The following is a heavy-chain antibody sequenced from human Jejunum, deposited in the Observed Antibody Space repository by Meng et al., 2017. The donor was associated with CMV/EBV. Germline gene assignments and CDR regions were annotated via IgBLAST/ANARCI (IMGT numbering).Heavy chain of an antibody. CDR1: GGSISSVKYY. J-gene: IGHJ6*02. CDR2: IYYSGST. V-gene: IGHV4-39*01. CDR3: AGRPFGHDGSDV. D-gene: IGHD3-10*01. Sequence: SGGSISSVKYYWGWIRQPPGKGLEWIGSIYYSGSTYYSPSLKSRITRSVDASKNQFSLKLTSVTTADTAVYYCAGRPFGHDGSDVWGQGTTVTVSS.